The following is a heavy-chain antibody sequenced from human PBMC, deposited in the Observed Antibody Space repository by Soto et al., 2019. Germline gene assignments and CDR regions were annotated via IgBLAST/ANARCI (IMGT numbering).Heavy chain of an antibody. D-gene: IGHD2-15*01. CDR2: IYYSGST. CDR1: GGSISSYY. Sequence: SETLSLTCTVSGGSISSYYWSWIRQPPGKGLEWIGYIYYSGSTNYNPSLKSRVTISVDTSKNQFSLKLSSVTAADTAVYYCARAKGYCSGGSCYLYYFDYWGQGTLVTVSS. CDR3: ARAKGYCSGGSCYLYYFDY. J-gene: IGHJ4*02. V-gene: IGHV4-59*12.